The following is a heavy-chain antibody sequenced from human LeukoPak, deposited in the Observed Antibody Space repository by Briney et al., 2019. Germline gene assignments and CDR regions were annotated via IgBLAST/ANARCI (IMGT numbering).Heavy chain of an antibody. CDR3: ARVPSVAGGPGFDY. Sequence: PSETLSLTCTVSGGSISSGGYYWSWIRQHPGKGLEWIGYTYYSGSTYYNPSLKSRVTISVDTSRNQFSLKLSSVTAADTAVYYCARVPSVAGGPGFDYWGQGTLVTVSS. CDR1: GGSISSGGYY. D-gene: IGHD6-19*01. CDR2: TYYSGST. V-gene: IGHV4-31*03. J-gene: IGHJ4*02.